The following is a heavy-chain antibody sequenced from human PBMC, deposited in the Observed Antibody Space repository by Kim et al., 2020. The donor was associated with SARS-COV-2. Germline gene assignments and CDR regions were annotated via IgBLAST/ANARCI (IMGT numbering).Heavy chain of an antibody. V-gene: IGHV4-30-4*01. CDR2: IYYIGST. CDR3: ARDGGIAAAGNDY. D-gene: IGHD6-13*01. J-gene: IGHJ4*02. Sequence: SETLSLTCTVSGGSISSGDYYWCCIRQPPGKGLEWIGYIYYIGSTYSNPSLNSRVTISAATSNNQFSLKLRSVTATATAVSYCARDGGIAAAGNDYWGQG. CDR1: GGSISSGDYY.